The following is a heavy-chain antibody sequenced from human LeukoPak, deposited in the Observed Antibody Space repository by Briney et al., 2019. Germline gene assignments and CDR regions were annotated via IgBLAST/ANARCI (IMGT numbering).Heavy chain of an antibody. D-gene: IGHD4-17*01. CDR2: IRSKVNNYAT. V-gene: IGHV3-73*01. CDR1: GFTFSGSA. CDR3: ARPYGDLGGXFDH. J-gene: IGHJ4*02. Sequence: GGSLRLSCAASGFTFSGSAIHWVRQASGKGLEWVGRIRSKVNNYATEYAASVRGRFTISRDDSKNTAYLQMNSLKIEDTAVYYCARPYGDLGGXFDHWGQGTLVTVSS.